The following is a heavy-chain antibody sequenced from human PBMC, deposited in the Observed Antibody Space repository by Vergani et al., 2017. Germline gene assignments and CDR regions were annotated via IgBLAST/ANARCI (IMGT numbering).Heavy chain of an antibody. CDR1: GFTFSSYS. D-gene: IGHD3-16*01. CDR3: ARDIAGPFPRFYYMAV. CDR2: ISSSSSYI. J-gene: IGHJ6*03. Sequence: EVQLVESGGGLVKPGGSLRLSCAVSGFTFSSYSMNWVRQAPGKGLEWVSSISSSSSYIYYADSVKGRFTISRDNAKNSLYLQMNSLRAEDTAVYYCARDIAGPFPRFYYMAVWGKGTTVTVSS. V-gene: IGHV3-21*01.